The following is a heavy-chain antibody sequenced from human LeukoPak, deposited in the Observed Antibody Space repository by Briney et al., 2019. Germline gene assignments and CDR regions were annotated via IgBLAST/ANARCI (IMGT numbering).Heavy chain of an antibody. V-gene: IGHV3-30*02. CDR2: IRYDGSNK. D-gene: IGHD2-2*01. CDR3: ARVQAVVPAASWFDP. J-gene: IGHJ5*02. Sequence: GGSLRLSCAASGFTFSSYGMHWVRQAPGKGLEWVAFIRYDGSNKYYADSVKGRFTISRDNSKNTLYLQMNSLRAEDTAVYYCARVQAVVPAASWFDPWGQGTLVTVSS. CDR1: GFTFSSYG.